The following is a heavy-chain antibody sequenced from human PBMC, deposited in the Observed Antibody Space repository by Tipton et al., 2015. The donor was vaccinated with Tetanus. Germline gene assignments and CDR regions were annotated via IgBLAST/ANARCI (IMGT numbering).Heavy chain of an antibody. V-gene: IGHV3-73*01. CDR1: EFTFSGSA. CDR3: TTGYDFWSGIPPY. CDR2: VRTRTNSYAT. D-gene: IGHD3-3*01. Sequence: SLRLSCAASEFTFSGSAIHWVRQASGKGLEWVGRVRTRTNSYATEYAESVKGRFTIARDDSKNTAYLQMNSLQTEDEAVYYCTTGYDFWSGIPPYWGQGTLVTVSS. J-gene: IGHJ4*02.